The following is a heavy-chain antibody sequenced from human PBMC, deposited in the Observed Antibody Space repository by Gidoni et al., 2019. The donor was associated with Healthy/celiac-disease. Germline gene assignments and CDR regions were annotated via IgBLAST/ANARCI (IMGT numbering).Heavy chain of an antibody. CDR3: AREAVAGNNYYYGMDV. V-gene: IGHV3-66*02. Sequence: EVQLVEPGGGLVQPGGSLRLSCAASGFTVRSNYMSWVRQAPGKGLEWVSVIYSGGSTYYADSVKGRFTISRDNSKNTLYLQMNSLRAEDTAVYYCAREAVAGNNYYYGMDVWGQGTTVTVSS. D-gene: IGHD6-19*01. J-gene: IGHJ6*02. CDR1: GFTVRSNY. CDR2: IYSGGST.